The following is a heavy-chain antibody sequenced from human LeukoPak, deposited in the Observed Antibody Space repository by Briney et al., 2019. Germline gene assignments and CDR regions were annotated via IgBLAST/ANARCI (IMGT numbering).Heavy chain of an antibody. V-gene: IGHV4-34*01. Sequence: SETLSLTCAVYGGSFSGYYWSWIRQPPGKGLEWIGEINHSGSTNYNPSLKSRDTISVDTSKNQFSLKLSSVTAADTAAYYCARVSVAVDYWGQGTLVTVSS. CDR1: GGSFSGYY. D-gene: IGHD6-19*01. J-gene: IGHJ4*02. CDR2: INHSGST. CDR3: ARVSVAVDY.